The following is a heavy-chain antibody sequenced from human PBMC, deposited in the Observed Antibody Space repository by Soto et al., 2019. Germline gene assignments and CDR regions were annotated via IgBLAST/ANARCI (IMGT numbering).Heavy chain of an antibody. CDR3: ARSAQWDGFDP. J-gene: IGHJ3*01. CDR1: AGSISTINYY. V-gene: IGHV4-31*03. CDR2: LSYSGST. Sequence: QVQLQESGPGLVRPSQTLSLTCTVSAGSISTINYYWSWIRQHPEKGLEWIGYLSYSGSTFYHSSIKSRVTISLDTSKKQFSLTLTSVTAADTAVYYCARSAQWDGFDPWGQGTMVTVSS. D-gene: IGHD2-8*01.